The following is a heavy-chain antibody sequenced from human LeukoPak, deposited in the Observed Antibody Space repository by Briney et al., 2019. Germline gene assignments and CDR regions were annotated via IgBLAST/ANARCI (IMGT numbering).Heavy chain of an antibody. Sequence: GGSLRLSCPAAGFSVSRNYMSWVRQAPGKGLEWVSVIDSGGSTYHADSVKGRFTISRHNSKNTVYLQVNSLRGEDTAVYYCARIEAPNWFDPWGQGTLVTVSS. CDR2: IDSGGST. CDR1: GFSVSRNY. CDR3: ARIEAPNWFDP. J-gene: IGHJ5*02. V-gene: IGHV3-53*04.